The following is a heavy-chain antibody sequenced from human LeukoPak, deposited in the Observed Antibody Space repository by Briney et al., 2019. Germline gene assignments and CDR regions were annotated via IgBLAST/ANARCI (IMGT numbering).Heavy chain of an antibody. J-gene: IGHJ4*02. CDR3: ARDYYDSSGYYGY. CDR2: IRQDESEK. CDR1: GFTFSSYW. Sequence: GGSLRLSCAASGFTFSSYWMSWVRQAPGKGLEWVANIRQDESEKYFVDSVKGRFIISRDNAENSLYLQMNSLRAEDTAVYYCARDYYDSSGYYGYWGQGTLVTVSS. D-gene: IGHD3-22*01. V-gene: IGHV3-7*01.